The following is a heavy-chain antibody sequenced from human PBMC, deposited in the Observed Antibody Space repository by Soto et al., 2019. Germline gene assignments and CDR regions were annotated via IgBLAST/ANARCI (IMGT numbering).Heavy chain of an antibody. V-gene: IGHV4-34*01. J-gene: IGHJ6*02. CDR3: ARTISLSSSWFEDYYGMDA. Sequence: SETLSLTCAVYGGSFSGYYWSWIRQPPGKGLEWIGEINHSGSTNYNPSLKSRVTISVDTSKNQFSLKLSSVTAADTAVYYCARTISLSSSWFEDYYGMDAWGQGTTVTVSS. CDR1: GGSFSGYY. D-gene: IGHD6-13*01. CDR2: INHSGST.